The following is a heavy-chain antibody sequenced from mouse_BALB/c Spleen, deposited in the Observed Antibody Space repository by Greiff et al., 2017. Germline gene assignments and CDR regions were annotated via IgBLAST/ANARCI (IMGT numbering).Heavy chain of an antibody. CDR2: INPYYGST. V-gene: IGHV1-39*01. J-gene: IGHJ1*01. CDR3: ARRVRLGGPYWYFDV. Sequence: EVKLQQTGPELVKPGASVKISCKASGYSFTDYIMLWVKQSHGKSLEWIGNINPYYGSTSYNLKFKGKATLTVDKSSSTAYMQLNSLTSEDSAVYYCARRVRLGGPYWYFDVWGAGTTVTVSS. CDR1: GYSFTDYI. D-gene: IGHD2-14*01.